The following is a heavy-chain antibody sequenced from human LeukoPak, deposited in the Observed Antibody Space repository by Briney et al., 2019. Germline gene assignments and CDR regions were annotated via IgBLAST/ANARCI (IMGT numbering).Heavy chain of an antibody. CDR2: IYYSGST. V-gene: IGHV4-61*08. CDR3: ARGLGANGDY. J-gene: IGHJ4*02. CDR1: GGSISSSDYY. D-gene: IGHD1-26*01. Sequence: SEALSLTCIVSGGSISSSDYYWSWIRQPPGKGLEWIGYIYYSGSTNYNPSLKSRVTISVDTSKNQFSLKLSSVTAADTAVYYCARGLGANGDYWGQGTLVTVSS.